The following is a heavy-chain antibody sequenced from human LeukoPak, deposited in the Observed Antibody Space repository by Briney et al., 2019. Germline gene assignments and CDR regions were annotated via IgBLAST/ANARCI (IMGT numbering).Heavy chain of an antibody. V-gene: IGHV1-18*01. CDR1: GYTFTSYG. D-gene: IGHD3-3*01. CDR2: ISAYNGNT. CDR3: ARGITYYDFWSGRTPWYYYYMDV. Sequence: ASVKVSCKASGYTFTSYGISWVRQAPGQGLEWMGWISAYNGNTNYAQKLQGRVTMTTDTSTSTAYMELRSLRSDDTAVYYCARGITYYDFWSGRTPWYYYYMDVWGRGTTVTVSS. J-gene: IGHJ6*03.